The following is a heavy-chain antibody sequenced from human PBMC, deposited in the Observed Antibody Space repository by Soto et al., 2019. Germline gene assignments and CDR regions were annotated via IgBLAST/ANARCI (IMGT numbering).Heavy chain of an antibody. CDR3: AKDLKRYFDWSGADY. J-gene: IGHJ4*02. CDR2: ISGSGGST. D-gene: IGHD3-9*01. V-gene: IGHV3-23*01. Sequence: EVQLLESGGGLVQPGGSLRLSCAASGFTFSSYAMSWVRQAPGKGLEWVSAISGSGGSTYYADSVKGRFTISRDNSKDTLYLQMNSLRAEDTAVYYCAKDLKRYFDWSGADYWGQGTLVTVSS. CDR1: GFTFSSYA.